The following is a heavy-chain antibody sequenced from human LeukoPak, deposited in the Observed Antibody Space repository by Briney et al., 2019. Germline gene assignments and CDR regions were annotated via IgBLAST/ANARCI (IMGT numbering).Heavy chain of an antibody. J-gene: IGHJ4*02. D-gene: IGHD6-19*01. Sequence: GGSLRLSCAASGFTFSNHWMHWVRQAPGKELVWVSRINSDMSSTNYADSVKGRFTISRDNAKNTLYLQMNSLRAEDTAVYYCARDIAVSGNYFDYWGQGTLVTVSS. CDR3: ARDIAVSGNYFDY. CDR1: GFTFSNHW. V-gene: IGHV3-74*01. CDR2: INSDMSST.